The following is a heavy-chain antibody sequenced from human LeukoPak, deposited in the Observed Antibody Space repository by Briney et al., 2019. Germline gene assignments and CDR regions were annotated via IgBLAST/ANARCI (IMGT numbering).Heavy chain of an antibody. D-gene: IGHD4-23*01. CDR3: ARGYGGNSGAFDI. CDR1: GFTFRDAA. CDR2: IWYDGSNK. J-gene: IGHJ3*02. Sequence: PGGSLTLSCAASGFTFRDAAMTWVRQAPGKGLEWVAVIWYDGSNKYYADSVKGRFTISRDNSKNTLYLQMNSLRAEDTAVYYCARGYGGNSGAFDIWGQGTMVTVSS. V-gene: IGHV3-33*08.